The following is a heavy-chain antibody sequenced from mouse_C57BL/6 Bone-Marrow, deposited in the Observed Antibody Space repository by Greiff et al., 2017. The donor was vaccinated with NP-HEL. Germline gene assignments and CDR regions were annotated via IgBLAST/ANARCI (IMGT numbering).Heavy chain of an antibody. CDR1: GFTFSDYY. CDR2: ISNGGGST. CDR3: ARHGITTVVATRAMDY. V-gene: IGHV5-12*01. J-gene: IGHJ4*01. Sequence: EVQLVESGGGLVQPGGSLKLSCAASGFTFSDYYMYWVRQTPEKRLEWVAYISNGGGSTYYPDTVKGRFPISRDNAKNTLYLQMSRLKSEDTAMYYCARHGITTVVATRAMDYWGQGTSVTVSS. D-gene: IGHD1-1*01.